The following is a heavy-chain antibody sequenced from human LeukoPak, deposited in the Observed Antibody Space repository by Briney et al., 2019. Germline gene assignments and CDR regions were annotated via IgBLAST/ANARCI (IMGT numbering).Heavy chain of an antibody. Sequence: SETLSLTCTVSGGSISTTAYYWGWIRQPPGKGLEWIGSVFYTGNTFYNPSLQSRVTLSVDTSKNQFSLKLNSVTAADTAVYYFAGDSLHFIGVRCFHWRVFDNWGQGALVTV. D-gene: IGHD2-15*01. V-gene: IGHV4-39*07. CDR3: AGDSLHFIGVRCFHWRVFDN. CDR1: GGSISTTAYY. J-gene: IGHJ4*02. CDR2: VFYTGNT.